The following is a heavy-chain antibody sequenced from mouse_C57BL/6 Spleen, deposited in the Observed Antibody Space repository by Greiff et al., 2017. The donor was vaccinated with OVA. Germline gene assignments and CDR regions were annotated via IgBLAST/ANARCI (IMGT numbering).Heavy chain of an antibody. CDR1: GYAFTNYL. D-gene: IGHD2-3*01. V-gene: IGHV1-54*01. Sequence: QVQLQQSGAELVRPGTSVKVSCKASGYAFTNYLIEWVKQRPGQGLEWIGLINPGSGGINYNEKFKGKVTLTADKSSSTAYMQLSSLTSADSAVYYCATSHDGYSESGFDYWGQGTLVTVSA. CDR2: INPGSGGI. CDR3: ATSHDGYSESGFDY. J-gene: IGHJ3*01.